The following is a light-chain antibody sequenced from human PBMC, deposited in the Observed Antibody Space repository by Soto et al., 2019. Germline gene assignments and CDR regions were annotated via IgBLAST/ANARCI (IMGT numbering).Light chain of an antibody. V-gene: IGLV1-44*01. J-gene: IGLJ1*01. CDR1: DSNIGRHT. Sequence: QSVLTQPPSASGTPGQRVTISCSGSDSNIGRHTVNWYQQLPGSAPRVLIYNTNQRPSGVPGRFSGSKSGTSASLAITGLQSEDEAEYYCSACDGGLNGYVFGSGTKHTVL. CDR3: SACDGGLNGYV. CDR2: NTN.